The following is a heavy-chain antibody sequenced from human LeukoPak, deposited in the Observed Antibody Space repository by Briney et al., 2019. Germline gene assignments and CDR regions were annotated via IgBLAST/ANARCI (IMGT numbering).Heavy chain of an antibody. V-gene: IGHV3-7*05. J-gene: IGHJ4*02. D-gene: IGHD5-24*01. Sequence: GGSLRLSCAASGFTFSSYWMSWVRQAPGKGLEWVANIKQDGSEKYYVDSVKGRFTISRDNAKNSLYLQMNSLRSEDTAVYYCARDREGYNLYYFDHWGQGTLVTVSS. CDR2: IKQDGSEK. CDR1: GFTFSSYW. CDR3: ARDREGYNLYYFDH.